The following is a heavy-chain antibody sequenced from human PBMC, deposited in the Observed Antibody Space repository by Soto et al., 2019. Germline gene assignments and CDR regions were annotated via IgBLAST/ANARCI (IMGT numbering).Heavy chain of an antibody. Sequence: QVQLVESGGGVVQPGRSLRLSCAASGFTFSSYAMHWVRQAPGKGLEWVAVISYDGSNKYYADSVKGRFTISRDNSKNTLYLQMNSLRAEDTAVYYCARDRRYYDILTGYSYYYYGMDVWGQGTTVTVSS. CDR1: GFTFSSYA. D-gene: IGHD3-9*01. CDR3: ARDRRYYDILTGYSYYYYGMDV. J-gene: IGHJ6*02. CDR2: ISYDGSNK. V-gene: IGHV3-30-3*01.